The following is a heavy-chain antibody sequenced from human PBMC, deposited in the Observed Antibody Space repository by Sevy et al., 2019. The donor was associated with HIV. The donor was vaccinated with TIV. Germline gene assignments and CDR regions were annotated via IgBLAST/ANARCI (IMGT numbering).Heavy chain of an antibody. Sequence: SETLSLTCSVTGGSIRRGDYFWGWIRQSPGKGLEWIGSITDSGSTYYNPSLKSRVTMSVDTSKNQFSLKLSSVTAADTAVHYCARLRGGYGNGWFYYYMDIWGKGTTVTVS. D-gene: IGHD3-10*01. J-gene: IGHJ6*03. CDR1: GGSIRRGDYF. CDR2: ITDSGST. CDR3: ARLRGGYGNGWFYYYMDI. V-gene: IGHV4-39*01.